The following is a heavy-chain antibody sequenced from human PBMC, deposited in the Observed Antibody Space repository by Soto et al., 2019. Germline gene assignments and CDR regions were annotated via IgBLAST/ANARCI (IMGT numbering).Heavy chain of an antibody. D-gene: IGHD2-8*01. CDR2: INSNGGST. V-gene: IGHV3-64D*06. J-gene: IGHJ4*02. CDR3: VSWVSDHFDF. Sequence: LRLSWSVSGFTLKSCAVAGVCQAPGKGLEYVSAINSNGGSTYYADSVKGRFTISRENSKRTLSLQMNSLRAEDTAIYYGVSWVSDHFDFWGPGAEVTVSS. CDR1: GFTLKSCA.